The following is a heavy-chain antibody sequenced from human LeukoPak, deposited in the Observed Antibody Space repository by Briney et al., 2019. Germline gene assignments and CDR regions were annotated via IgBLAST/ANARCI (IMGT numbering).Heavy chain of an antibody. D-gene: IGHD6-13*01. CDR2: INHSGST. V-gene: IGHV4-34*01. J-gene: IGHJ4*02. Sequence: PSETLSLTCAVCGGSFSGYYWSWLRQPPGRGLEWIGEINHSGSTNYNPSLKSRVTISVDTSKNQFSLKLSSVTAADTAVYYCASAARDSSSWYCFDYWGQGTLVTVSS. CDR3: ASAARDSSSWYCFDY. CDR1: GGSFSGYY.